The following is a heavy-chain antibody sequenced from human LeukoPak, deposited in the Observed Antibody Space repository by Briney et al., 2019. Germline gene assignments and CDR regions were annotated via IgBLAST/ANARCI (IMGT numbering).Heavy chain of an antibody. CDR1: GFTFSSYA. CDR3: AKGYYDYVWGSYYFDY. CDR2: ISGSGGST. D-gene: IGHD3-16*01. J-gene: IGHJ4*02. V-gene: IGHV3-23*01. Sequence: GGSLRLSCAASGFTFSSYAMSWVRQAPGKGLEWVSAISGSGGSTYYAHSVKGRFTISRDNSRDTLYLQMNSLRAEDTAVYYCAKGYYDYVWGSYYFDYWGQGTLVTVSS.